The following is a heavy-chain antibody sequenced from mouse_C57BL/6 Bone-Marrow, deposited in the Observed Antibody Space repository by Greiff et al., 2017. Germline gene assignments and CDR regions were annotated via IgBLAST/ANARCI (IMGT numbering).Heavy chain of an antibody. CDR1: GYTFTSYD. J-gene: IGHJ1*03. CDR2: IYPRDGST. Sequence: QVQLQQSGPELVKPGASVKLSCKASGYTFTSYDINWVQQRPGQGLEWIGWIYPRDGSTKYNEKFKGKATLTVDTSSSTAYMEHHSLTSEDSAVFCCARDYGSSYWYFDVWGTGTRVTVSS. D-gene: IGHD1-1*01. V-gene: IGHV1-85*01. CDR3: ARDYGSSYWYFDV.